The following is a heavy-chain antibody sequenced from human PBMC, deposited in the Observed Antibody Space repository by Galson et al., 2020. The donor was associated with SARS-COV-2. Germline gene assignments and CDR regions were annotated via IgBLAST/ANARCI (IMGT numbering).Heavy chain of an antibody. CDR3: ARAQYYYDSSGSIRGDAFDI. CDR2: IIPILGIA. J-gene: IGHJ3*02. D-gene: IGHD3-22*01. V-gene: IGHV1-69*02. CDR1: GGTFSSYT. Sequence: SVNVSCKASGGTFSSYTISWVRQAPGQGLEWIGRIIPILGIANYAQKFQGRVTITADKSTSTAYMELSSLRSEDTAVYYCARAQYYYDSSGSIRGDAFDIWGQGTMVTVSS.